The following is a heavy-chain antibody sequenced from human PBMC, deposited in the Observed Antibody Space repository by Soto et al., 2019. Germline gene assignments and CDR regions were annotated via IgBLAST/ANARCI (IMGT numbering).Heavy chain of an antibody. D-gene: IGHD4-17*01. CDR3: ARQPNYDYGDYGPMDY. Sequence: QLQLQESGPGLGKPSETLSLTCTVSGGSMRSTSYYWGWIRQPPGKGLEWIGSIYFGGRTYYNPSLKSRVTISVDTSKTQLSLKLSSLTAADTSVYYCARQPNYDYGDYGPMDYWGQGILVTVSS. J-gene: IGHJ4*02. CDR2: IYFGGRT. CDR1: GGSMRSTSYY. V-gene: IGHV4-39*01.